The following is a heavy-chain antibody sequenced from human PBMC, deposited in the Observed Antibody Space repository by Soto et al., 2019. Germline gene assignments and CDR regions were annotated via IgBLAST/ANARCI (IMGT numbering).Heavy chain of an antibody. CDR3: SKDSCPGTTSTEIDY. CDR1: GFTFSSYA. Sequence: GGSLRLSCAASGFTFSSYAMSWVRQAPGKGLEWVSAISGSGGSTYYADTVKGRFTSSRENSKNTLYLQMNSLRAEDTAVYYCSKDSCPGTTSTEIDYWGQGTLVTVSS. D-gene: IGHD1-7*01. J-gene: IGHJ4*02. CDR2: ISGSGGST. V-gene: IGHV3-23*01.